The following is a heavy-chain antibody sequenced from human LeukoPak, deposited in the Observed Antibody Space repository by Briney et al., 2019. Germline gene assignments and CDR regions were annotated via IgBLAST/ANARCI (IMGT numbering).Heavy chain of an antibody. CDR1: GFTFSEYY. CDR2: ITSSGSTS. J-gene: IGHJ4*02. V-gene: IGHV3-11*01. D-gene: IGHD6-13*01. Sequence: GGSLRLSCAASGFTFSEYYMSWIRQAPGKGLEWVAYITSSGSTSYYSDSVRGRFTISTDNTRNSLFLQMNSLRGEDTAVYYCARGDSSPVFFDFWGQGTRVTVSS. CDR3: ARGDSSPVFFDF.